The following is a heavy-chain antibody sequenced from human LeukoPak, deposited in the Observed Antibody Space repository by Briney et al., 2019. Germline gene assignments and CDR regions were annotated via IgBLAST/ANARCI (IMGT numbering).Heavy chain of an antibody. CDR2: IYSGGRT. Sequence: GGSLRLSCAAPGFTVSSNYMSWVRQAPGKGLEWVSFIYSGGRTDYADSVKGRFTISRDNSKNSLYLQMNSLRAGDTAVYYCARGPPGGYDNGGAFDIWGQGTMVTVSS. CDR3: ARGPPGGYDNGGAFDI. J-gene: IGHJ3*02. CDR1: GFTVSSNY. V-gene: IGHV3-53*01. D-gene: IGHD3-22*01.